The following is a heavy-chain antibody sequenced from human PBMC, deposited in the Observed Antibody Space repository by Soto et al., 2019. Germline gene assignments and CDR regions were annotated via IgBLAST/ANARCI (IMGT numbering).Heavy chain of an antibody. D-gene: IGHD3-3*01. CDR2: IYYSGST. CDR3: ARGFTIFGVVTHYYDGMDV. V-gene: IGHV4-30-4*01. CDR1: GGSISSGDYY. J-gene: IGHJ6*02. Sequence: QVQLQESGPGLVKPSQTLSLTCTVSGGSISSGDYYWSWIRQPPGKGLEWIGYIYYSGSTYYNPSLKSRVTISVDTSKNQFSLKLSSVTAADTAVYYCARGFTIFGVVTHYYDGMDVWGQGTTVTVSS.